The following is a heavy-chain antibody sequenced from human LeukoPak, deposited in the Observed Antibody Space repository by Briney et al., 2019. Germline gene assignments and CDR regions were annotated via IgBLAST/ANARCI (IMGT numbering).Heavy chain of an antibody. CDR2: LSGSGGAT. J-gene: IGHJ6*03. D-gene: IGHD2-21*01. V-gene: IGHV3-23*01. CDR1: EFTFSRFA. CDR3: AKHLGSHSFLFYYMDV. Sequence: GGTLRLSCEASEFTFSRFAMSWIRQPPGTGLEWVSTLSGSGGATYSANSVKGRLTTSRDNSKDTLYLQMDNLRADDTAVYYCAKHLGSHSFLFYYMDVWGKGTSVIVSS.